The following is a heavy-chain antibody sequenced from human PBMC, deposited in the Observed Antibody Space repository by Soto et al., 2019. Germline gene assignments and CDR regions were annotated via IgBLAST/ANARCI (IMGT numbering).Heavy chain of an antibody. CDR1: GFTFSNHW. J-gene: IGHJ4*02. Sequence: EVQLVESGGGLVQPRGSLRLSCAASGFTFSNHWMHWVRQAPGKGLVWVSRINNDGSDTVYADSVRGRFTIPRDNAKNTLYLQMNSLRAEDTAVYYCARGLFGPDFWGQGTLVTVSS. CDR2: INNDGSDT. V-gene: IGHV3-74*01. D-gene: IGHD3-16*01. CDR3: ARGLFGPDF.